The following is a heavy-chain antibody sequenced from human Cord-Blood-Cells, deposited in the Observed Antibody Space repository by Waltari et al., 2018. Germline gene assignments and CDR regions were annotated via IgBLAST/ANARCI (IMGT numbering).Heavy chain of an antibody. CDR1: GFTLSSYE. Sequence: EVQLVESGGGLVQLVGALRLSCAASGFTLSSYEMNWVRQAQGRGLEWGAYSRSSGSTIYYADSVKCLFTISRDNAKNSLYLQMNSLRAEDTAVYYCARAVANDYWGQGTLVTVAS. V-gene: IGHV3-48*03. CDR2: SRSSGSTI. CDR3: ARAVANDY. D-gene: IGHD5-12*01. J-gene: IGHJ4*02.